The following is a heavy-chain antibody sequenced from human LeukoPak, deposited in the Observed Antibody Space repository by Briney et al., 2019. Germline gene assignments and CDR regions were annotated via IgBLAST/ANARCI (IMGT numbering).Heavy chain of an antibody. D-gene: IGHD3-3*01. Sequence: PSETLSLTCTVSGGSISSGGYYWSWIRQPPGKGLEWIGYIYHSGSTYYNPSLKSRVTISVDRSKNQFSLKLSSVTAADTAVYYCARDTSITTFGADYYYMDVWGKGTTVTVSS. CDR2: IYHSGST. CDR1: GGSISSGGYY. CDR3: ARDTSITTFGADYYYMDV. J-gene: IGHJ6*03. V-gene: IGHV4-30-2*01.